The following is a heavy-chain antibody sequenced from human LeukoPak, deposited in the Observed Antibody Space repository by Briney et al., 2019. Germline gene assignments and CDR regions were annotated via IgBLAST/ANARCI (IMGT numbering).Heavy chain of an antibody. CDR3: AKDRFAYY. CDR2: ISYDGSNK. Sequence: GRSLRLSCAASGFTFSSYGMHWVRQAPGKGLEWVAVISYDGSNKYYADSVKGRFTISRDNSKNTLYLQMNSLRAKDTAVYYCAKDRFAYYWGQGTLVTVSS. V-gene: IGHV3-30*18. D-gene: IGHD3-10*01. CDR1: GFTFSSYG. J-gene: IGHJ4*02.